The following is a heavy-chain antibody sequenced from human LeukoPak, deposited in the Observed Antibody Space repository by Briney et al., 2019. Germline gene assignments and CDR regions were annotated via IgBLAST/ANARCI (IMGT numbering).Heavy chain of an antibody. CDR2: INHSGST. V-gene: IGHV4-34*01. CDR3: ASNRSGGQLHDAFDI. CDR1: GGSFSGYY. J-gene: IGHJ3*02. D-gene: IGHD3-16*01. Sequence: SETLSLTCAVYGGSFSGYYWSWIRQPPGKGLEWIGEINHSGSTNYNPSLKSRVTISVDTSKNQFSLKLSSVTAADTAVYYCASNRSGGQLHDAFDIWGQGTMVTVSS.